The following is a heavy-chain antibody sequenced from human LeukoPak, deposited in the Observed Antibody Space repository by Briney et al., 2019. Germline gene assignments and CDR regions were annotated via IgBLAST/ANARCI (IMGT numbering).Heavy chain of an antibody. CDR1: GXTVSRNY. Sequence: GGSLRLSCAASGXTVSRNYMNRVRQAPGKGLEWVSVIYSGDTTHYADSVKGRFSISRDNSKNTLYLQMNNLRVEDTAVYYCARDLAYGDYIYDYWGQGTLVTVSS. V-gene: IGHV3-66*01. J-gene: IGHJ4*02. CDR3: ARDLAYGDYIYDY. D-gene: IGHD4-17*01. CDR2: IYSGDTT.